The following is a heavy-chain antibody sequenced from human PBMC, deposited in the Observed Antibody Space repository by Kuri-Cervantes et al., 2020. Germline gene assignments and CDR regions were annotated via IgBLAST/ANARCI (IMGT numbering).Heavy chain of an antibody. D-gene: IGHD3-3*01. Sequence: GGSLRLSCAASGFTFSNFGMHWVRQAPGKGLEWVAVMSNDGRNKYYADSVKGRFTISRDNAKNSLYLQMNSLRAEDTAVYYCARDRDDFWSGYSPSFDYWGQGTLVTVSS. J-gene: IGHJ4*02. CDR1: GFTFSNFG. CDR2: MSNDGRNK. V-gene: IGHV3-30*03. CDR3: ARDRDDFWSGYSPSFDY.